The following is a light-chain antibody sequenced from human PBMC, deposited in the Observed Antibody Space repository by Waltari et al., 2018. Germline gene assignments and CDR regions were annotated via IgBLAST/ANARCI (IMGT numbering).Light chain of an antibody. Sequence: DVVMTQSPLSLPVTLGQPASISCTSSHSLVHSDGNTYLNWFHQRPGQSPRRLIYKVSNRDSGVPDRFSGSGSGTDFTLKISRVEAEDVGVYYCMQSIHWPWTFGQGTKVEIK. V-gene: IGKV2-30*02. CDR2: KVS. CDR3: MQSIHWPWT. CDR1: HSLVHSDGNTY. J-gene: IGKJ1*01.